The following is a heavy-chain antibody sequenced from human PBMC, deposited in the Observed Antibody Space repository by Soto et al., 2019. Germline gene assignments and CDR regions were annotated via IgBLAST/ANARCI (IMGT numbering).Heavy chain of an antibody. V-gene: IGHV1-18*01. CDR3: ARLRLRTAVSPYSKPHVGS. Sequence: QVQLVQSGAEVKKPGASVKVSCKASGYTFTSYGISWVRQAPGQGLEWMGWISAYNGNTNYAQKLQGRVTMTTDTSTSPAYMERSSLRSDDTAVYYSARLRLRTAVSPYSKPHVGSWGQGTLVTVSS. D-gene: IGHD4-17*01. CDR1: GYTFTSYG. CDR2: ISAYNGNT. J-gene: IGHJ5*01.